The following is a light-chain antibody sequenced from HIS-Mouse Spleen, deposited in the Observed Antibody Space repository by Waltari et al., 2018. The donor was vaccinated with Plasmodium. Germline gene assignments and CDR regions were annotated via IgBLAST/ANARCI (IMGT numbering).Light chain of an antibody. Sequence: QSALTQPASVSGSPGQSITISCTGPSSDVGGYNYVPWYQQHPGKAPKLMFDDVSNRPAGVSNRFAGSKSGNTASLTISGLQAEDEADYYCSSYTSSSTWVFGGGTKLTVL. CDR1: SSDVGGYNY. V-gene: IGLV2-14*03. CDR3: SSYTSSSTWV. J-gene: IGLJ3*02. CDR2: DVS.